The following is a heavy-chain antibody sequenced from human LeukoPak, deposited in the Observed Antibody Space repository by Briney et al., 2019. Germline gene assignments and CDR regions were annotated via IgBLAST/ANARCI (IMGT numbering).Heavy chain of an antibody. V-gene: IGHV1-2*02. CDR1: GYTFPGYY. D-gene: IGHD6-6*01. CDR2: INPNSGGT. J-gene: IGHJ4*02. CDR3: AREHSSSSGKVFDY. Sequence: ASVKVSCKASGYTFPGYYMHWVRQAPGQGLEWMGWINPNSGGTNYAQKFQGRVTMTRDTSISTAYMELSRLRSDDTAVYYCAREHSSSSGKVFDYWGQGTLATVSS.